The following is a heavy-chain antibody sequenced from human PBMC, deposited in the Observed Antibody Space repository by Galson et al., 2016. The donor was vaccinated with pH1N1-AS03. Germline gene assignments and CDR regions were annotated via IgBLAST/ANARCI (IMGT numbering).Heavy chain of an antibody. CDR3: VRRGYCSGMSCYELGY. CDR2: IYPGDSDT. D-gene: IGHD2-2*01. J-gene: IGHJ4*02. V-gene: IGHV5-51*03. Sequence: SGAEVKKPGESLKISCKGSGYTFRTYWIGWVRQMPGKGLEWMGIIYPGDSDTRYSPSFQGQVTISVDESISTAYLQWSRLKVSDTAMYYCVRRGYCSGMSCYELGYWGQGTLVTVSS. CDR1: GYTFRTYW.